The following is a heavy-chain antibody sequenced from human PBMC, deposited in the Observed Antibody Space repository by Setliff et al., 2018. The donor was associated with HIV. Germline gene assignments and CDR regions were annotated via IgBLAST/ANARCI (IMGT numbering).Heavy chain of an antibody. D-gene: IGHD3-10*01. CDR1: GGTFSNYS. CDR3: ARGALLAVFDFDH. J-gene: IGHJ4*01. Sequence: ASVKVSCKASGGTFSNYSISWVRQVPGQGLAWVGGIIPRFHISNYARKSQGRVTITADEATTTAYMELSSLRSDDTAVYFCARGALLAVFDFDHWGHGTLVTVSS. V-gene: IGHV1-69*13. CDR2: IIPRFHIS.